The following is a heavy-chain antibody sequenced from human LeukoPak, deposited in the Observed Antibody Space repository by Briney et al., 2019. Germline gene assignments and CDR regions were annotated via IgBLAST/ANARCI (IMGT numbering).Heavy chain of an antibody. CDR1: GFTFSSYS. Sequence: GGSLRLSCAASGFTFSSYSMNWVRQAPGKGLEWVSYISSSSSTIYYADSVKGRFTISRDNAKNSLYLQMNSLRAEDTAVYYCARAGWDDFTMVRGAARYYYMDVWGKGTTVTVSS. CDR2: ISSSSSTI. V-gene: IGHV3-48*04. D-gene: IGHD3-10*01. J-gene: IGHJ6*03. CDR3: ARAGWDDFTMVRGAARYYYMDV.